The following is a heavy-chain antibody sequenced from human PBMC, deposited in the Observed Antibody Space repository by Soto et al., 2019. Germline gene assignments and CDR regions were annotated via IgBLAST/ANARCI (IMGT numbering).Heavy chain of an antibody. V-gene: IGHV3-30*03. CDR1: GFTFSTYD. D-gene: IGHD4-17*01. CDR3: ALDYGDGVGI. CDR2: ISYDGSNK. Sequence: PGGSLRLSCAASGFTFSTYDMHWVRQAPGKGLEWVAVISYDGSNKYFADSVKGRFTISRDNSKNTLYVQMNSLRAEDTAVYYCALDYGDGVGIWGQGTMVTVSS. J-gene: IGHJ3*02.